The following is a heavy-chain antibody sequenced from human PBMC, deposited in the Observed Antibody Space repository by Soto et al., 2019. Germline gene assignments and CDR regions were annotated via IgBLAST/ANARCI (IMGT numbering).Heavy chain of an antibody. CDR3: AKGRGPANFGAFDI. CDR1: GFTFSSYA. D-gene: IGHD2-2*01. Sequence: GESLKISCAASGFTFSSYAMSWVRQAPGKGLEWVSAISGSGGSTYYADSVKGRFTISRDNSKNTLYLQMNSLRAEDTAVDYCAKGRGPANFGAFDIWGQGTMVTVSS. V-gene: IGHV3-23*01. CDR2: ISGSGGST. J-gene: IGHJ3*02.